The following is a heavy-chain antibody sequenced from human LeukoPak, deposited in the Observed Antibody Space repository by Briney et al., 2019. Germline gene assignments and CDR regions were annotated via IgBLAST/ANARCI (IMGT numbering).Heavy chain of an antibody. Sequence: GGSLRLSCAASGFTFSSYAMSWVRQAPGKGLEWVSAISGSGGSTYYADSVKGRFTISRDNSKNTLYLQMNSLRAEDTAVYYCAKDKCSSTSCYVRYYYYGMDVWGQGTTVTVSS. D-gene: IGHD2-2*01. CDR1: GFTFSSYA. CDR2: ISGSGGST. CDR3: AKDKCSSTSCYVRYYYYGMDV. J-gene: IGHJ6*02. V-gene: IGHV3-23*01.